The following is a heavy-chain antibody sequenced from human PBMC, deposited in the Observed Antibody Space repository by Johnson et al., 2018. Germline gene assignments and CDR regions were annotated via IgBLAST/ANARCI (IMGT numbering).Heavy chain of an antibody. Sequence: VHLQESGPGLVKPSATLSLTCPVSGGSISSSSYSWGWIRQPPGEGLEWIGGIYYSGSTYYHPSLKSLVTISVDTSKNQFSLKLSSVTAADTAVYYFARGYRPSYYFYYYRDVWGEGTTVTVSS. J-gene: IGHJ6*03. D-gene: IGHD2-2*02. CDR1: GGSISSSSYS. CDR2: IYYSGST. V-gene: IGHV4-39*07. CDR3: ARGYRPSYYFYYYRDV.